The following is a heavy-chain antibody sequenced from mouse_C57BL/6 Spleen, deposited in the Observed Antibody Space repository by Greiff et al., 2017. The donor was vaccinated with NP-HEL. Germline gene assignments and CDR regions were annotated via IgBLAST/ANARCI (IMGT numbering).Heavy chain of an antibody. CDR3: ARLLINFDY. V-gene: IGHV1S81*02. D-gene: IGHD2-1*01. CDR2: INPSNGRT. CDR1: GYTLTSYW. J-gene: IGHJ2*01. Sequence: QLQQSGAELVNPGASVNLSCKASGYTLTSYWMHWVKQRPGQGLEWIGEINPSNGRTNYNEKFKSKATLTVDKSSSTAYMQLSSPTSEDSAVYYCARLLINFDYWGQGTTLTVSS.